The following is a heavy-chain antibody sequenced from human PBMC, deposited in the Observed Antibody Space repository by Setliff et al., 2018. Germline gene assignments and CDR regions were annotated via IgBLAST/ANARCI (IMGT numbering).Heavy chain of an antibody. CDR3: GRGFSRIEGWGNWFDP. Sequence: PSETLSLTCTVSGGSVSNGGFFWGWLRQAPGKGLEWIGNIYDSGSSNYNASLKSRLIITRDTSKNQISLKLTSVTAADTAVYYCGRGFSRIEGWGNWFDPWGQGILVTVSS. D-gene: IGHD2-15*01. CDR2: IYDSGSS. CDR1: GGSVSNGGFF. V-gene: IGHV4-39*01. J-gene: IGHJ5*02.